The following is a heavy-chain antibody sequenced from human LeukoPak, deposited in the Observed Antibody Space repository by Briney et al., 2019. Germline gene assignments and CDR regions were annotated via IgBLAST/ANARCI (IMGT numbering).Heavy chain of an antibody. D-gene: IGHD4-17*01. J-gene: IGHJ4*02. CDR3: ARDLRDYVFDY. V-gene: IGHV3-48*01. CDR2: ISSSSTTI. Sequence: PGGSLRLSCAASGFTFSTYSMNWVRQAPGKGLQWLSYISSSSTTIYYADSVKGRFTISRDNAKNSLYLQMNSLRAEDTAVYYCARDLRDYVFDYWGQGTLVTVSS. CDR1: GFTFSTYS.